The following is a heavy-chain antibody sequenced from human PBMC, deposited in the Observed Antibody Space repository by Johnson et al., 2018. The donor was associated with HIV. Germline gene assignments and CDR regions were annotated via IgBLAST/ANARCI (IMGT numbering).Heavy chain of an antibody. CDR3: ARGCRDGYTCDVFDV. V-gene: IGHV3-23*04. CDR1: GFTFSSYA. Sequence: MQLVESGGGLVQPGGSLRLSCAASGFTFSSYAMSWVRQAPGKGLEWVSAISGSGGSTYYADSVKGRFTISRDNSKNTLYLQMNSLRAEDTAVYFCARGCRDGYTCDVFDVWGQGTRVTVSS. D-gene: IGHD5-24*01. J-gene: IGHJ3*01. CDR2: ISGSGGST.